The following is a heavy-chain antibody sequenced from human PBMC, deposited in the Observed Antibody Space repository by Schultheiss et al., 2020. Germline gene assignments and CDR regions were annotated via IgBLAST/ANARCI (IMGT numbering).Heavy chain of an antibody. V-gene: IGHV4-34*01. CDR3: ARGLIVVVPAAMIH. CDR1: GGSISSYY. CDR2: INHSGST. Sequence: SQTLSLTCTVSGGSISSYYWSWIRQPPGKGLEWIGEINHSGSTNYNPSLKSRVTISVDTSKNQFSLKLSPVTAADTAVYYCARGLIVVVPAAMIHWGQGTLVTVS. J-gene: IGHJ4*02. D-gene: IGHD2-2*01.